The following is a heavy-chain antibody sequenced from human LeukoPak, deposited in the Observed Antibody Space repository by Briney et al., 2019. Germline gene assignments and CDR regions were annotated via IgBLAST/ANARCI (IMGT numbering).Heavy chain of an antibody. V-gene: IGHV3-23*01. CDR3: AKGLGNTVITRYYFDY. J-gene: IGHJ4*02. D-gene: IGHD4-17*01. CDR1: GFTFSSYA. CDR2: ISGSGGST. Sequence: GGSLRLSCAASGFTFSSYAMSWVRQAPGKGLEWVSGISGSGGSTYYADSVKGRFTISRDNSKNTLYLQMNSLRAEDTAVYYCAKGLGNTVITRYYFDYWGQGTLVTVSS.